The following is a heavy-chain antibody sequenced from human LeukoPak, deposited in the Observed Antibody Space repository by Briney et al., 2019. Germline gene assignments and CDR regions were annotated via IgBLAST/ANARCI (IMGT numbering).Heavy chain of an antibody. CDR3: ARDLAHYDILTGSGEDFDY. V-gene: IGHV1-69*10. J-gene: IGHJ4*02. D-gene: IGHD3-9*01. CDR2: IIPILGIA. Sequence: ASVKVSCKASRGTFSSYAISWVRQAPGQGLEGLGGIIPILGIANYAQKFQGRVTITADKSTSTAYMELSSLRSEDTAVYYCARDLAHYDILTGSGEDFDYWGQGTLVTVSS. CDR1: RGTFSSYA.